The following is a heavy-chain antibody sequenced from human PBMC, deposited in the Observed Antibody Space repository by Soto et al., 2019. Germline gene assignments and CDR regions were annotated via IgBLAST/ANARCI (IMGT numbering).Heavy chain of an antibody. V-gene: IGHV4-34*01. Sequence: SETLSLTCAVCGGSFSGYYWSWIRQPPGKGLEWIGEINHSGSTNYNPSLKSRVTISVDTSKSQFSLKLSSVTAADTAVYYCARPPRKRDGGDYINYAGQGTLVTVPS. CDR3: ARPPRKRDGGDYINY. J-gene: IGHJ4*02. CDR2: INHSGST. D-gene: IGHD4-17*01. CDR1: GGSFSGYY.